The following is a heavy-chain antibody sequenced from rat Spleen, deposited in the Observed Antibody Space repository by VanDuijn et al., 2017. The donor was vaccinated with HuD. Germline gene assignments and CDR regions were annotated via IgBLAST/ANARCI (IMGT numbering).Heavy chain of an antibody. J-gene: IGHJ2*01. CDR2: ISTGGDT. CDR3: TTGVYPGNFDY. CDR1: GFTFSNYY. D-gene: IGHD1-4*01. Sequence: EVQLVESGGGLVQPGRSLKLSCAASGFTFSNYYMAWVRQAPTKGLEWVAYISTGGDTYYRDSMKGRFTISRDNAKSTLYLQMDSLRSEDTATYSRTTGVYPGNFDYWGQGVMVTVSS. V-gene: IGHV5-27*01.